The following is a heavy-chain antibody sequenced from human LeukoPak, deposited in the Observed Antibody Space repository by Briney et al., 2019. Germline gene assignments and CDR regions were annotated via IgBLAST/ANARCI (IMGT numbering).Heavy chain of an antibody. Sequence: SGTLSLTCAVSGGPISSSNWWSWVRQPPGKGLEWIGEIYHSGSTNYNPSLKSRVTISVDKSKNQFSLKLSSVTAADTAVYYCARGGSYSSGRYCPDYWGQGTLITVSS. D-gene: IGHD6-19*01. CDR2: IYHSGST. J-gene: IGHJ4*02. V-gene: IGHV4-4*02. CDR3: ARGGSYSSGRYCPDY. CDR1: GGPISSSNW.